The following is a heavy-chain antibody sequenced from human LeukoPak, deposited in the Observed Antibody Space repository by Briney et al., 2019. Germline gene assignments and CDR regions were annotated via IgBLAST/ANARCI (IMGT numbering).Heavy chain of an antibody. Sequence: SETLSLTCTVSGGSISSYYWSWIRQPPGKGLEWIGYIYYSGSTNYNPSLKSRVTISVDTPKNQFSLKLSSVTAADTAVYYCARYSSGWYNWFDPWGQGTLVTVSS. CDR1: GGSISSYY. CDR2: IYYSGST. J-gene: IGHJ5*02. V-gene: IGHV4-59*08. D-gene: IGHD6-19*01. CDR3: ARYSSGWYNWFDP.